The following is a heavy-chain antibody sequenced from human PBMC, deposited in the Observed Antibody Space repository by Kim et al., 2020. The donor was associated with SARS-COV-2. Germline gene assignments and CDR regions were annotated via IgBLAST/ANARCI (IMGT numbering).Heavy chain of an antibody. Sequence: DSVKSTFTNSRDTSKNTLYLQMSSLRAEDTAVYYCARMGQQLVLYYGMDVWGQGTTVTVSS. D-gene: IGHD6-13*01. J-gene: IGHJ6*02. V-gene: IGHV3-66*01. CDR3: ARMGQQLVLYYGMDV.